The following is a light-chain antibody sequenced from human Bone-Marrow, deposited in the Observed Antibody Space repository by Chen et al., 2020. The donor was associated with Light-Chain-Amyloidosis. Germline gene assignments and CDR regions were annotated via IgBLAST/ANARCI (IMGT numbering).Light chain of an antibody. V-gene: IGLV6-57*01. CDR1: SGSRATNY. CDR3: QCYHGSSQGV. CDR2: ADD. J-gene: IGLJ3*02. Sequence: NFMLTQPPSVSESPGMTVIISCTPSSGSRATNYVQWYQPRPGSSPPSVIYADDQRPSGVPDRFSGAIDRCSNCASLTISGLKTEAGDECYSQCYHGSSQGVFGGGTKLTVL.